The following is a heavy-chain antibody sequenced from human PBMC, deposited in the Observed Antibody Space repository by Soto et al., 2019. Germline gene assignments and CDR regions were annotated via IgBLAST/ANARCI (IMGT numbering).Heavy chain of an antibody. CDR2: ISAYNGNT. Sequence: APVKVSSKASGGTCTNYAISRVRVAPGPGLEWMGWISAYNGNTNYAQKLQGRVTMTTDTSTRTAFMELRSLRSDDTAVYYCASRGVQLAPHYYGMDVWGQETTVTVSS. V-gene: IGHV1-18*01. CDR3: ASRGVQLAPHYYGMDV. J-gene: IGHJ6*02. CDR1: GGTCTNYA. D-gene: IGHD6-6*01.